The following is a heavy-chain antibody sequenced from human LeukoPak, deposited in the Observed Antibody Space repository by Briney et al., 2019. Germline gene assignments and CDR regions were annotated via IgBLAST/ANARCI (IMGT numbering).Heavy chain of an antibody. CDR2: MNYNSGNT. V-gene: IGHV1-8*01. J-gene: IGHJ5*02. D-gene: IGHD3-9*01. Sequence: ASVKVSCKASGYTFTSFDINWVRQATGQGLEWMGWMNYNSGNTGYAQKLQGRVTMTTDTSTSTAYMELRSLRSDDTAVYYCARTMDYDILTGEGWFDPWGQGTLVTVSS. CDR1: GYTFTSFD. CDR3: ARTMDYDILTGEGWFDP.